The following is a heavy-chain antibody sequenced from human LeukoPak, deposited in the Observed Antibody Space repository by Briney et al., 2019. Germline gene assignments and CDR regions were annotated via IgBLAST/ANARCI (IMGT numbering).Heavy chain of an antibody. CDR3: ARSDQGFLYYFDY. CDR2: IYYSGST. CDR1: GGSISSYY. D-gene: IGHD2-21*01. V-gene: IGHV4-59*01. J-gene: IGHJ4*02. Sequence: SETLSLTCTVSGGSISSYYWSWIRQPPGKGLEWIGYIYYSGSTNYNPSLKSRVTISVDTSKNQFSLKLSSVTAADTAVYYCARSDQGFLYYFDYWGQGTLVTVSS.